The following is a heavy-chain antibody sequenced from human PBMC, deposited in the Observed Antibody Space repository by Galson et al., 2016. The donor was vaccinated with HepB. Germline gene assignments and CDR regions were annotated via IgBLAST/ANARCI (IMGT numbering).Heavy chain of an antibody. CDR2: IYSGGNT. CDR1: GFTVSNNY. V-gene: IGHV3-66*01. D-gene: IGHD2-2*01. Sequence: SLRLSCAASGFTVSNNYMSWVRQAPGKGLEWVSVIYSGGNTFYADSVKGRFTISRDTSKNTLYLQMNSLRAEDTAVYYCATSPSRGYLGQGTLVTVSS. CDR3: ATSPSRGY. J-gene: IGHJ4*02.